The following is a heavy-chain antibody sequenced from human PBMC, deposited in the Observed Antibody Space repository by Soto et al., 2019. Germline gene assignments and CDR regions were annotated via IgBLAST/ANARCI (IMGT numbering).Heavy chain of an antibody. D-gene: IGHD3-22*01. CDR2: IYSGGST. CDR1: GFTVSSNY. V-gene: IGHV3-53*01. CDR3: AGYYYDRARYFDY. J-gene: IGHJ4*02. Sequence: EVQLVESGGGLIQPGGSLRLSCAASGFTVSSNYMSWVRQAPGKGLEWVSVIYSGGSTYYADSVKGRFTISRDNSKNTLYLQMNSLRAEDTAVYYCAGYYYDRARYFDYWGQGTLVTVSS.